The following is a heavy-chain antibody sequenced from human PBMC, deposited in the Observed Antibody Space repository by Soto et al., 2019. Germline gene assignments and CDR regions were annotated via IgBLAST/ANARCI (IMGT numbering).Heavy chain of an antibody. CDR3: GRELRGPRVAARPVPDAFDI. V-gene: IGHV3-53*01. D-gene: IGHD6-6*01. CDR1: GLTVCRNY. J-gene: IGHJ3*02. Sequence: GGSLRLSCADSGLTVCRNYMSRVHQAQGKGLDGVSCIYSGGSTCCVDSVKGRFTIFMEKSKNPPYLQMTSLRAEGTAVYYCGRELRGPRVAARPVPDAFDIWGQGTMLMVSS. CDR2: IYSGGST.